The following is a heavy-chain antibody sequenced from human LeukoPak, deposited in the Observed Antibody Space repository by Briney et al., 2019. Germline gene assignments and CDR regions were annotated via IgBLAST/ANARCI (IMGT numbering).Heavy chain of an antibody. CDR2: ISGSGGST. D-gene: IGHD3-22*01. CDR3: ANQYYYDSSGYYAY. J-gene: IGHJ4*02. V-gene: IGHV3-23*01. CDR1: GFTFSSYA. Sequence: PGGSLRLSCAASGFTFSSYAMSWVRQAPGKGLEWVSAISGSGGSTYYADSVKGRFTISRDNSKNTLYLQMSRLRAEDSAVYYCANQYYYDSSGYYAYWGQGTLVTVSS.